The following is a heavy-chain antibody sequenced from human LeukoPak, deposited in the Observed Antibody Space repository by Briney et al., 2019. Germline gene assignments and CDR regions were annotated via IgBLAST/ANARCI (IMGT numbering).Heavy chain of an antibody. CDR1: GFTFDDYA. CDR2: ISGSGGST. CDR3: ARSGWYREDYFDY. J-gene: IGHJ4*02. Sequence: GGSLRLSCAASGFTFDDYAMHWVRQAPGKGLEWVSGISGSGGSTYYADSVKGRFTISRDNSKNTLYLQMNSLRAEDTAVYYCARSGWYREDYFDYWGQGTLVTVSS. V-gene: IGHV3-23*01. D-gene: IGHD6-19*01.